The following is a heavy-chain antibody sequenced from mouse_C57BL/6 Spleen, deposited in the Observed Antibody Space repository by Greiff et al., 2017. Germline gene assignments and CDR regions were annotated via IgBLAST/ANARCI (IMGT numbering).Heavy chain of an antibody. V-gene: IGHV1-69*01. CDR2: IDPSDSYT. J-gene: IGHJ1*03. CDR3: ARYGSSRWYFDV. Sequence: QVHVKQPGAELVMPGASVKLSCKASGYTFTSYWMHWVKQRPGQGLEWIGEIDPSDSYTNYNQKFKGKSTLTVDKSSSTAYMQLSSLTSEDSAVYYCARYGSSRWYFDVWGTGTTVTVSS. D-gene: IGHD1-1*01. CDR1: GYTFTSYW.